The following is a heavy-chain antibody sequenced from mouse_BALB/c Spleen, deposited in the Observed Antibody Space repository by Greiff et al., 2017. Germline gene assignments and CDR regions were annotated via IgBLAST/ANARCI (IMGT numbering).Heavy chain of an antibody. CDR2: IYPGDGDT. J-gene: IGHJ3*01. Sequence: QVQLQQSGAELVRPGSSVKISCKASGYAFSSYWMNWVKQRPGQGLEWIGQIYPGDGDTNYNGKFKGKATLTADKSSSTAYMQLSSLTSEDSAVYFCAREDATGWFAYWGQGTLGTVSA. D-gene: IGHD6-1*01. CDR3: AREDATGWFAY. V-gene: IGHV1-80*01. CDR1: GYAFSSYW.